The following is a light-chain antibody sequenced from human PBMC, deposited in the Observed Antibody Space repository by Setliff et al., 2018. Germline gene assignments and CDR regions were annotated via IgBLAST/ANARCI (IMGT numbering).Light chain of an antibody. V-gene: IGLV1-47*01. Sequence: QSALIQPSSTSGTPGQRVTISCSGSSSNVGSSFVYWYQQLPGAAPKLLIYKSNQRPSGVPDRFSGSKSGTSASLAISGLRPEDEADYYCCSYAAIPPYVFGTGTKVTVL. CDR2: KSN. J-gene: IGLJ1*01. CDR1: SSNVGSSF. CDR3: CSYAAIPPYV.